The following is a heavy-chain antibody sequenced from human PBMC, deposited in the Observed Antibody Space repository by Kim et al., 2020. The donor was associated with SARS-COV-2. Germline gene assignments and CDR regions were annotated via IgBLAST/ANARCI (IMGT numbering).Heavy chain of an antibody. J-gene: IGHJ4*02. V-gene: IGHV3-7*01. Sequence: GGSLRLSCATSGFIFSSFWMNWVRQAPGKGLEWVANIKQDGSEKYYVDSVKGRFTISRDNAKKLLYLQMNSLRAEDTAVYYCARGIGGYWGQGTLVTVSS. CDR2: IKQDGSEK. CDR3: ARGIGGY. D-gene: IGHD3-16*01. CDR1: GFIFSSFW.